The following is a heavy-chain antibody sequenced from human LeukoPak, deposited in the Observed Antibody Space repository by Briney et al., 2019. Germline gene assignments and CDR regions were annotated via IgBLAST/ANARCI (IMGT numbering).Heavy chain of an antibody. CDR2: ISSSSSYI. CDR1: GFTFSSYS. CDR3: ARGDLLRYFDWLFRPGDY. V-gene: IGHV3-21*01. D-gene: IGHD3-9*01. Sequence: GGSPRLSCAASGFTFSSYSMNWVRQAPGKGLEWVSSISSSSSYIYYADSVKGRFTISRDNAKNSLYLQMNSLRAEDTAVYYCARGDLLRYFDWLFRPGDYWGQGTLVTVSS. J-gene: IGHJ4*02.